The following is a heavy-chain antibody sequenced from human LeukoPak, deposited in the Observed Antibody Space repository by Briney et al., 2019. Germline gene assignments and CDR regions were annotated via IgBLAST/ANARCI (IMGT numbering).Heavy chain of an antibody. V-gene: IGHV3-48*04. Sequence: GESLRLSCAGSGFTFSSHSMNWVRQAPGKGLEWVSHISADSTTIYCAGSVKGRFTISRDNAKNSLYLQMNSLRAEDTAVYYCTKDSSDGRTCSEPDLWGQGTLVTVSS. CDR2: ISADSTTI. CDR1: GFTFSSHS. D-gene: IGHD3/OR15-3a*01. CDR3: TKDSSDGRTCSEPDL. J-gene: IGHJ4*02.